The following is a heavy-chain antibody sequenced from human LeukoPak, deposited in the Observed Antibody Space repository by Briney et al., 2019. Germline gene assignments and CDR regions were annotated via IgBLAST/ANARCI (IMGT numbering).Heavy chain of an antibody. CDR2: ISSSSSTM. V-gene: IGHV3-48*04. D-gene: IGHD3-16*01. CDR1: GFTFSSYS. CDR3: ARDLGIGTVDY. Sequence: GGSLRLSCAASGFTFSSYSMNWVRQAPGKGLEWVSYISSSSSTMYYADSVKGRFTISRDNAKNSLYLQMNSLRAEDTAVYYCARDLGIGTVDYWGQGTLVTVSS. J-gene: IGHJ4*02.